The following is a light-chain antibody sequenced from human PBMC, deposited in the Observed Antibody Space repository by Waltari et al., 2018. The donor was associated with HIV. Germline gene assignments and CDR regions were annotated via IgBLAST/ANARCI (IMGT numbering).Light chain of an antibody. Sequence: DIVMTQSPDSLAVSLGERATINCKSSQSLLYSSNNKNYLAWYQQKPGQPPKLLIYWASTRESGVPDRFSGSGSGTDFTLTISSLQPEDFATYYCQQTYYVPLTFGAGTRVEVK. CDR2: WAS. CDR1: QSLLYSSNNKNY. CDR3: QQTYYVPLT. J-gene: IGKJ3*01. V-gene: IGKV4-1*01.